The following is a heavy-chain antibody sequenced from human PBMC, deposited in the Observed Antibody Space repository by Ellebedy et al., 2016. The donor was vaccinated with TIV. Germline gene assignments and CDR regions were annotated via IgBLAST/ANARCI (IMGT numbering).Heavy chain of an antibody. CDR2: INPANGET. Sequence: ASVKVSCKASGYTFSSYGISWVRQAPGQSFEWMGWINPANGETRYSQKFLGRVTITSDTSATTVYMELSSLTSKDTAVYFCARDKPGGDNWFDPWGQGTLVTVSS. CDR1: GYTFSSYG. D-gene: IGHD3-16*01. CDR3: ARDKPGGDNWFDP. J-gene: IGHJ5*02. V-gene: IGHV1-3*01.